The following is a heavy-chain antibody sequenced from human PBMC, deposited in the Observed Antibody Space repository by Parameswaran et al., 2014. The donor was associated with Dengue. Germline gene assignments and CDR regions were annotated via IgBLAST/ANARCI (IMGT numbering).Heavy chain of an antibody. CDR2: INHSGST. D-gene: IGHD1-1*01. V-gene: IGHV4-34*01. J-gene: IGHJ4*02. CDR3: ARGLRTDY. Sequence: RWIRQPPGKGLEWIGEINHSGSTNYNPSLKSRVTISVDTSKNQFSLKLSSVTAADTAVYYCARGLRTDYWGQGTLVTVSS.